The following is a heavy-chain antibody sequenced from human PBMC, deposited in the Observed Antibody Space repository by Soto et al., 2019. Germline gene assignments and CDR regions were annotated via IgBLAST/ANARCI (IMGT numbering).Heavy chain of an antibody. CDR3: AAVNPQYYYDSSGYYLDAFDI. D-gene: IGHD3-22*01. CDR2: IVVGSGNT. V-gene: IGHV1-58*01. Sequence: ASVKVSCKASGFTFTSSAVQWVRQARGQRLEWIGWIVVGSGNTNYAQKFQERVTITRDMSTSTAYMELSSLRSEDTAVYYCAAVNPQYYYDSSGYYLDAFDIWGQGTMVTVSS. CDR1: GFTFTSSA. J-gene: IGHJ3*02.